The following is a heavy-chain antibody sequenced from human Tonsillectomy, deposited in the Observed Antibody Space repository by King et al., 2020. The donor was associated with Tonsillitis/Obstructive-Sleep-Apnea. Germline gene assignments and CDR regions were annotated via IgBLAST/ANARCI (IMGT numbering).Heavy chain of an antibody. CDR2: ISYDGSNK. D-gene: IGHD2-2*02. V-gene: IGHV3-30*04. Sequence: QLVQSGGGVVQPGRSLRLSCAASGFPFSSYAMHWVRQAPGKGLEWVAVISYDGSNKYYADSVKGRFTISRDNSKNTLYLQMNSLRAEDTAVYYCARDRPIVLIPVPIKGGFDYWGQXTLVTVSS. CDR1: GFPFSSYA. J-gene: IGHJ4*02. CDR3: ARDRPIVLIPVPIKGGFDY.